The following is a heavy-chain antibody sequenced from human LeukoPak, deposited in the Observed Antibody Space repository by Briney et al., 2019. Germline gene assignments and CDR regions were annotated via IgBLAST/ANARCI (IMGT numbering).Heavy chain of an antibody. CDR3: ASCPDFDFHNAFDI. V-gene: IGHV3-21*01. CDR1: GFTFSSYS. D-gene: IGHD3-9*01. J-gene: IGHJ3*02. Sequence: GGSLRLSCAASGFTFSSYSMNWVRQAPGQGLEWVSSISSSSSYIYYADSVKGRFTISRDNAKNSLYLQMNSLRAEDTAVYYCASCPDFDFHNAFDIWGQGTMVTVSS. CDR2: ISSSSSYI.